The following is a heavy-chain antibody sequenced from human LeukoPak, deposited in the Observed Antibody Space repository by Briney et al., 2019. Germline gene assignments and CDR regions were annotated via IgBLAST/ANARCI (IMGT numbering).Heavy chain of an antibody. CDR1: GYTLTELS. Sequence: ASVKVPCKVSGYTLTELSMHWVRQAPGKGLEWMGGFDPEDGETIYAQKFQGRVTMTTDTSTSTAYMELRSLRSDDTAVYYCAGWFGESSSSYFDYWGQGTLVTVSS. V-gene: IGHV1-24*01. CDR3: AGWFGESSSSYFDY. CDR2: FDPEDGET. J-gene: IGHJ4*02. D-gene: IGHD3-10*01.